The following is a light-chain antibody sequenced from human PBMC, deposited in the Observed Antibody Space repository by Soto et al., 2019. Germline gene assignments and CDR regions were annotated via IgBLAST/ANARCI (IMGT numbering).Light chain of an antibody. Sequence: QSVLTQPPSASGTPGQRVTISCSGRSSNIGSNTVNWYQQLPKTAPKLLIYSNNQRPSGVPDRFSGSKSGTSASLAISGLQSEDEAEYYCAAWDDSLNGLVFGGGTQLTVL. CDR1: SSNIGSNT. CDR2: SNN. V-gene: IGLV1-44*01. CDR3: AAWDDSLNGLV. J-gene: IGLJ7*01.